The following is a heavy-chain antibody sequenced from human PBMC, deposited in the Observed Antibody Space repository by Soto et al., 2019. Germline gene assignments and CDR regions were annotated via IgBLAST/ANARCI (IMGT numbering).Heavy chain of an antibody. CDR1: GGSISSGGYS. Sequence: SETLSLTCAVSGGSISSGGYSWSWIRQPPGKGMEWIGYIYHSGSTYYNPSLKSRVTISVYRSKNQFSLKLSSVTAADTAVYYCASKMTTVTYFDYWGQGTLVTVSS. J-gene: IGHJ4*02. D-gene: IGHD4-17*01. CDR3: ASKMTTVTYFDY. CDR2: IYHSGST. V-gene: IGHV4-30-2*01.